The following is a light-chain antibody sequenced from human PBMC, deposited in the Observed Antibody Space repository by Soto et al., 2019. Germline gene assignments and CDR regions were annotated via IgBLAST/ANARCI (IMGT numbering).Light chain of an antibody. J-gene: IGLJ1*01. V-gene: IGLV2-14*01. Sequence: QLVLTQPASVSGSPGQSITISCTGTNSDVGGYNYVSWYQQHPGKAPKLMIYDVTNRPSGVSIRFSGSKSGNTASLTISGLQAEDEADYHCSSYTIRSTYVFGSGTKVTVL. CDR1: NSDVGGYNY. CDR3: SSYTIRSTYV. CDR2: DVT.